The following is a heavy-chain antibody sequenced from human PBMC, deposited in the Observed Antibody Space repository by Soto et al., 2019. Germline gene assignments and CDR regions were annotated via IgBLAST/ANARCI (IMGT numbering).Heavy chain of an antibody. CDR2: ISTSGSST. CDR3: ARTLWYGDLLYQSDY. V-gene: IGHV3-23*01. Sequence: EVQLLESGGGLVHPGGSRRLSCAASGFTFSGYAMSWVRQAPGKGLEWVSTISTSGSSTYYADSVKGRFAISRDNAKNTLYLQMNSLSAEDTAVYYCARTLWYGDLLYQSDYWGQGTLVTVSS. CDR1: GFTFSGYA. D-gene: IGHD3-10*01. J-gene: IGHJ4*02.